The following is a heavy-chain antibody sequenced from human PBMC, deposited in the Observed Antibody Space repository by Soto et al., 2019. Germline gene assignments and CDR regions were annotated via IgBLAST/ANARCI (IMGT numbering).Heavy chain of an antibody. D-gene: IGHD4-17*01. CDR2: IYYSGST. J-gene: IGHJ3*02. CDR1: GGSISSGDYY. CDR3: AREGGYGDYALKDSSLHYDAFDI. Sequence: SETLSLTCTVSGGSISSGDYYWSWIRQPPGKGLEWIGYIYYSGSTYYNPSLESRVTISVDTSKNQFSLKLSSVTAADTAVYYCAREGGYGDYALKDSSLHYDAFDIWGQGTMVTVSS. V-gene: IGHV4-30-4*01.